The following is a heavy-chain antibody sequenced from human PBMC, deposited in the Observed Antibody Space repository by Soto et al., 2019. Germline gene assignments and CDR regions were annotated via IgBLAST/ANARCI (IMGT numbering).Heavy chain of an antibody. V-gene: IGHV4-39*01. CDR1: GVSIRSPSYY. Sequence: HLQEWGPGLVKPSETLSLTCTVSGVSIRSPSYYWGWVRQPPGKGLEWIAAVYSRWDTHYNPYLKSRVSISVDTSANQLYLTLTSVTAADTAVYYCARLGGFSAGTFDYWGQGTLVTVSS. D-gene: IGHD6-19*01. J-gene: IGHJ4*02. CDR3: ARLGGFSAGTFDY. CDR2: VYSRWDT.